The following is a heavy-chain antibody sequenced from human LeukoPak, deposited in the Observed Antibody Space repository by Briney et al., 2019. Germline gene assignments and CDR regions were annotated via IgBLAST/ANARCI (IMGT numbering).Heavy chain of an antibody. CDR1: GFTFDDYA. V-gene: IGHV3-9*01. CDR3: AKVGRSSRGYFDY. Sequence: GRSLRLSCAASGFTFDDYAMHWVRQAPGKGLEWVSGISWNSGSIGNADSVKGRFTISRDNPKNSLYLQMNSLRDEDTALYYCAKVGRSSRGYFDYWGQGTLVTVSS. D-gene: IGHD6-13*01. J-gene: IGHJ4*02. CDR2: ISWNSGSI.